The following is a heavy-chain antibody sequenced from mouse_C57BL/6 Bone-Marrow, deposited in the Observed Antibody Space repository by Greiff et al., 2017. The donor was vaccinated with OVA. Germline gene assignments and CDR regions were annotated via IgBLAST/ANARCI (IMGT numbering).Heavy chain of an antibody. Sequence: QVQLQQSGPELVKPGASVKISCKASGYAFSSSWMNWVKQRPGKGLEWIGRIYPGDGDTNYNGKFKGKATLTAATSSSTAYMQLSSLTSEDAAVYFCARGGIDYWGQGTTLTVSS. V-gene: IGHV1-82*01. D-gene: IGHD1-1*01. CDR3: ARGGIDY. CDR2: IYPGDGDT. J-gene: IGHJ2*01. CDR1: GYAFSSSW.